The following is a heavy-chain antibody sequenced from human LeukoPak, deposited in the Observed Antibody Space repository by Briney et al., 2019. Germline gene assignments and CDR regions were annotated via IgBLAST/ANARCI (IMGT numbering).Heavy chain of an antibody. D-gene: IGHD2-2*01. Sequence: TSETLSLTCTVSGGSISSYYRSWIRQPAGKGLEWIGRIYTSGSTNYNPSLKSRVTMSVDTSKNQFSLKLSPVTAADTAVYYCARDRFGSTSLRFDPWGQGTLVTVSS. CDR1: GGSISSYY. CDR3: ARDRFGSTSLRFDP. J-gene: IGHJ5*02. CDR2: IYTSGST. V-gene: IGHV4-4*07.